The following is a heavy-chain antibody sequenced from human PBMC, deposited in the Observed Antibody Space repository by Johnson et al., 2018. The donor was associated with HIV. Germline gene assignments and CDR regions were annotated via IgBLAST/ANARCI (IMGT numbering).Heavy chain of an antibody. J-gene: IGHJ3*02. V-gene: IGHV3-11*04. D-gene: IGHD3-10*01. CDR3: ARAHYGSGSLDI. CDR1: GFAFNNAW. Sequence: QVQLVESGGGLVKPGGYLRLSCAASGFAFNNAWMSWVRQAPGKGLEWVSYISSSGSTIYYADSVKGRFTISRDNAKNSLYLQMNSLRAEDTAVYYCARAHYGSGSLDIWGQGTMVTVSS. CDR2: ISSSGSTI.